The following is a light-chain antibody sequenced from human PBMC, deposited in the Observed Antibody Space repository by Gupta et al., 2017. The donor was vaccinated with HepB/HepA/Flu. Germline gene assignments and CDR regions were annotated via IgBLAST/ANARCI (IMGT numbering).Light chain of an antibody. V-gene: IGKV3-11*01. Sequence: DIVLTQSPATLSLSPGERATLSCRASQSVSIYLAWYQQKPGQAPRLLIYDTSNRATGIPARFSGSGSGTDFTLNISSLEPEDFAVYYCQQRRNWPLTFGGGSKVEIK. J-gene: IGKJ4*01. CDR1: QSVSIY. CDR2: DTS. CDR3: QQRRNWPLT.